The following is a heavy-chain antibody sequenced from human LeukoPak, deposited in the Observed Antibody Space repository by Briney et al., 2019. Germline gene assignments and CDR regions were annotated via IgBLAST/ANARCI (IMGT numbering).Heavy chain of an antibody. CDR3: ARKADCRGGSCPTGAFDI. V-gene: IGHV4-59*12. Sequence: SETLSLTCTVSGGSISRYYWSWIRQPPGKGLEWIGEIYHSESTNYKPSLKSRVTISIDKSKNQFSLKLSSVTAADTAVYYCARKADCRGGSCPTGAFDIWGQGTMVTVSS. J-gene: IGHJ3*02. CDR1: GGSISRYY. D-gene: IGHD2-15*01. CDR2: IYHSEST.